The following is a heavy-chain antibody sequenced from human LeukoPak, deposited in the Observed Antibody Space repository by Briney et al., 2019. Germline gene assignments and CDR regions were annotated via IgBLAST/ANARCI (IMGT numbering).Heavy chain of an antibody. V-gene: IGHV3-49*04. CDR2: IRSKAYGGTT. Sequence: GGSLRLSCTASGFTFGEYAMSWVSQAPGKGLEWVGFIRSKAYGGTTEYAASVKGRFTISRDDSKSIAYLQMNSLKTEDTAVYYCTTHYYDYAWGSYPGLARGPFNYWGQGTLVTVSS. D-gene: IGHD3-16*02. J-gene: IGHJ4*02. CDR3: TTHYYDYAWGSYPGLARGPFNY. CDR1: GFTFGEYA.